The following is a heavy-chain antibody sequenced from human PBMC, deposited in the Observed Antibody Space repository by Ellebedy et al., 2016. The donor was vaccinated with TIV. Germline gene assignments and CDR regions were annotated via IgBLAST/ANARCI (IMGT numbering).Heavy chain of an antibody. J-gene: IGHJ3*02. CDR2: ISSSGSTI. CDR1: GFTFSDYY. Sequence: PGGSLRLSCAASGFTFSDYYMSWIRQAPGKGLEWVSYISSSGSTIYYADSVKGRFTISRDNAKNSLYLQMNSLRAEDTAVYYCARYCSGGSCCSHAFDIWGQGTMVTVSS. D-gene: IGHD2-15*01. V-gene: IGHV3-11*01. CDR3: ARYCSGGSCCSHAFDI.